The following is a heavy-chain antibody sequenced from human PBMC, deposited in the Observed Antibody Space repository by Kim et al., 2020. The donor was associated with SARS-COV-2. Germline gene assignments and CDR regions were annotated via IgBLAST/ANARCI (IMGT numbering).Heavy chain of an antibody. Sequence: SETLSLTCTVSGGSISSYYWSWIRQPPGKGLEWIGYIYYSGSTNYKPSLKSRVTISVDTSKNQFSLKLSSVTAADTAVYYCARATVTTETYYYYYYGMDVWGQGTTVTVSS. D-gene: IGHD4-17*01. J-gene: IGHJ6*02. CDR1: GGSISSYY. CDR3: ARATVTTETYYYYYYGMDV. CDR2: IYYSGST. V-gene: IGHV4-59*13.